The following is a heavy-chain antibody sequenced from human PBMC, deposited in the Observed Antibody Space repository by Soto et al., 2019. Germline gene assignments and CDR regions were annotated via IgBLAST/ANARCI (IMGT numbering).Heavy chain of an antibody. CDR3: AKRVTSGDESF. CDR2: ISAGGVAT. D-gene: IGHD2-21*02. CDR1: GFAFSDFA. Sequence: EVQLLESGGDLVQPGESLRLSCAASGFAFSDFAMMWVRQVPGHGLECVSAISAGGVATYYADSVMGRFTISRDNSKNTLYLQMKSLRGEDMAVYWCAKRVTSGDESFWGRGTLVTVSS. V-gene: IGHV3-23*01. J-gene: IGHJ4*02.